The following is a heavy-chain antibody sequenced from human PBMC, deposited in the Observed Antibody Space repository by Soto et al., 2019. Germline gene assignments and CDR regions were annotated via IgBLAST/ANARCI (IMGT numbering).Heavy chain of an antibody. Sequence: EVQLVESGGGLVQPGGSLRLSCAVSGLTFSDHYMGWVRQAPGKGLDWVGRIRDRVHSYSTEYAASVKGRFTISRDDSRNSLYLKMNSLKIEDTAVFYCVSLWSVTGSRDYWGRGTLVTVSS. CDR1: GLTFSDHY. CDR3: VSLWSVTGSRDY. J-gene: IGHJ4*02. V-gene: IGHV3-72*01. CDR2: IRDRVHSYST. D-gene: IGHD1-20*01.